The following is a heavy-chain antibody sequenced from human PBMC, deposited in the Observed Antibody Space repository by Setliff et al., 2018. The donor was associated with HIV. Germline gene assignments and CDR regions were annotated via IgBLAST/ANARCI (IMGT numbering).Heavy chain of an antibody. Sequence: SVQVSCKASGGTFNNYAISWVRQAPGQGLEWVGGIIPLFGTTNYAQKFQGRVTITADESANTAHMELNSLRSIDTAMYYCATVFYYNSESYSLDYWGQGMLVTVSS. D-gene: IGHD3-10*01. J-gene: IGHJ4*02. CDR2: IIPLFGTT. CDR3: ATVFYYNSESYSLDY. CDR1: GGTFNNYA. V-gene: IGHV1-69*13.